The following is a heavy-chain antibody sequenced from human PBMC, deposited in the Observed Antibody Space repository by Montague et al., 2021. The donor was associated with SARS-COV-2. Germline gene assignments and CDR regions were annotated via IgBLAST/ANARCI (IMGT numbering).Heavy chain of an antibody. CDR2: INNSGSS. D-gene: IGHD2-21*02. Sequence: SETLSLTCTVYGGSFSGYSWSWICHHPGKGLEWIGEINNSGSSSXXPSLKSRVTISVDTSKNQYSQRLSSVTAADTAVYYCARRTRVVTAIWSLRTSLTSGFDPWGQGTLVTVSS. CDR1: GGSFSGYS. CDR3: ARRTRVVTAIWSLRTSLTSGFDP. J-gene: IGHJ5*02. V-gene: IGHV4-34*01.